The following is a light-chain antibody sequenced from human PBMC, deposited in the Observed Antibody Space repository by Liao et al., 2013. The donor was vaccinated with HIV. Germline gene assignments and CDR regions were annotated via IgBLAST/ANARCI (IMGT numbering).Light chain of an antibody. CDR1: NVGSTS. J-gene: IGLJ1*01. Sequence: SYELTQPPSVSVAPGKTAGISCGGNNVGSTSVHWYQQKPGQAPVLVIYYDSDRPSGIPERFSGSNSGNTATLSISRVEAGDEADYYCQVWDSNSDHPYVFGTGTKVTVL. CDR3: QVWDSNSDHPYV. CDR2: YDS. V-gene: IGLV3-21*01.